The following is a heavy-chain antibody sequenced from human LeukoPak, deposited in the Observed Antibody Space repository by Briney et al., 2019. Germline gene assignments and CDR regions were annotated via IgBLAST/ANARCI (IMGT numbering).Heavy chain of an antibody. J-gene: IGHJ4*02. CDR3: ARRTGLVKATVPFGGPFDS. Sequence: GGSLRLSCVTSGFSFSSYAINWVRQAPGKGLEWVSAVTGNGRSIYYADSVKGRFTISRDNAKNSLFLQMNSLRAEDTAVYYCARRTGLVKATVPFGGPFDSWGQGTLVVVSS. D-gene: IGHD3/OR15-3a*01. CDR1: GFSFSSYA. V-gene: IGHV3-21*06. CDR2: VTGNGRSI.